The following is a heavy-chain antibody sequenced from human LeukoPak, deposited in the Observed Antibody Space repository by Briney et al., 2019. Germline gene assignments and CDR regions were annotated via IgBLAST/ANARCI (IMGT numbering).Heavy chain of an antibody. Sequence: SGGSLRLSCAASGLIVSSNYMNWVRHAPGKGLEWVSDIYSGGSTYYADSVKGRFTISRDNSKNTLYLQMNSLRAEDTAVYYCARDRPEDFWSGYHDYWGQGTLVTVSS. V-gene: IGHV3-53*01. J-gene: IGHJ4*02. CDR3: ARDRPEDFWSGYHDY. CDR2: IYSGGST. D-gene: IGHD3-3*01. CDR1: GLIVSSNY.